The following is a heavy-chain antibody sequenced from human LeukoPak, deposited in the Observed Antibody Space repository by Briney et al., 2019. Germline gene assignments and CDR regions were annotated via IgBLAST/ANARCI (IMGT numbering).Heavy chain of an antibody. CDR2: INPNSGGT. V-gene: IGHV1-2*07. D-gene: IGHD5-18*01. CDR1: VYMFTGHY. J-gene: IGHJ2*01. CDR3: ARVTEHTAMVHWYFDL. Sequence: ASVNVSCKASVYMFTGHYMHWVRQAPGQGLEWMGWINPNSGGTNYLHKFQGRVTITRETSISTAYMEPSSLRSDDTAVYYCARVTEHTAMVHWYFDLWGRGNLVTV.